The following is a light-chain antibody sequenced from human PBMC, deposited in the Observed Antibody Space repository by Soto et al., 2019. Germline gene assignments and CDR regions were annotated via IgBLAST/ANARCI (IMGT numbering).Light chain of an antibody. Sequence: QSVLTQPASVSGSTGQSITISCTGTSSDVGSYNLVSWYQQLPGKAPKLLIYEGGKRPSGVSNRFSDSNSGNTASLTISGLQAEDEADYYCCSYTGTTTYVFGTGTKLTVL. CDR3: CSYTGTTTYV. J-gene: IGLJ1*01. V-gene: IGLV2-23*01. CDR1: SSDVGSYNL. CDR2: EGG.